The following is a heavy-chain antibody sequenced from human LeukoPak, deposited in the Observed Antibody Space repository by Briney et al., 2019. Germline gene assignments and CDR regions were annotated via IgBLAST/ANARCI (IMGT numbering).Heavy chain of an antibody. CDR1: GFTFSSCA. Sequence: GGSLRLSCAASGFTFSSCAMSWVRQAPGKGLEWVSAISGSGGSTYYADSVKGRFTISRDNSKNTLYLQMNSLRAEDTAVYYCAKVYYDSSGYGSYFDYWGQGTLVTVSS. D-gene: IGHD3-22*01. CDR2: ISGSGGST. J-gene: IGHJ4*02. CDR3: AKVYYDSSGYGSYFDY. V-gene: IGHV3-23*01.